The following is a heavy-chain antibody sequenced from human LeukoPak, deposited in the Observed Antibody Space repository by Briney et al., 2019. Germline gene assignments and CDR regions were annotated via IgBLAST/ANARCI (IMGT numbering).Heavy chain of an antibody. J-gene: IGHJ4*02. V-gene: IGHV3-74*01. Sequence: GGSLRLSCAASGFTFSSYWMHWVRQAPGKGLVWVSRINSDGSSTSYADSVKGRFTISRDNSKNTLYLQMNSLRAEDTAVYYCARENMVRGHRGLDYWGQGTLVTVSS. CDR3: ARENMVRGHRGLDY. CDR1: GFTFSSYW. CDR2: INSDGSST. D-gene: IGHD3-10*01.